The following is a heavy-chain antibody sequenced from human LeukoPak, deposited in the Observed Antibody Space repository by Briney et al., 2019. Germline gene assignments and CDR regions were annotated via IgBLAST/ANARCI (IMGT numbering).Heavy chain of an antibody. J-gene: IGHJ4*02. D-gene: IGHD3-22*01. CDR1: GYSFPNRV. V-gene: IGHV1-18*01. Sequence: ASVKVSCKASGYSFPNRVITWVRQAPGQGLEWMGWISGYNDNTNYAQKFQSRVTMTTDTSTSTAYMELRSLTSDDTAVYFCARGYDSSGYYLWYFGYWGQGTLVTVSS. CDR3: ARGYDSSGYYLWYFGY. CDR2: ISGYNDNT.